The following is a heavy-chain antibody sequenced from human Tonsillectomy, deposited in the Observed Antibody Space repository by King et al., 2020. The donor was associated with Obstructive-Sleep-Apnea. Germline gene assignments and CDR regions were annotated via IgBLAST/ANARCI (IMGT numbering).Heavy chain of an antibody. D-gene: IGHD5-12*01. CDR3: ARHRGVEDYGGYGDYFDY. CDR2: MYYSGNT. J-gene: IGHJ4*02. CDR1: GGSISNYY. V-gene: IGHV4-59*08. Sequence: VQLQESGPGLVKPSETLSLTCTVSGGSISNYYWSWIRQHPGKGLEWIGYMYYSGNTNFNPSLKSRVTISADTSNIQFSLRLRSVTAADTAVYYCARHRGVEDYGGYGDYFDYWGQGTLVTVSS.